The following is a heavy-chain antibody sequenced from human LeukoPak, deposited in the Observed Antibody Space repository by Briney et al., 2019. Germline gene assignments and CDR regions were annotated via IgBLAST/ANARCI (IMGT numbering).Heavy chain of an antibody. CDR3: ARDLSRSFSWVLSGNT. Sequence: GGSLRLSCAGSGFTFNAYWMHWVRQAPGKGLEWVANIKKDGSEKYYVDSVKGRFTISRDNAKNSVYLQMNRLRVEDTAVYFCARDLSRSFSWVLSGNTWGQGTLVTVSS. J-gene: IGHJ5*02. D-gene: IGHD2-15*01. CDR2: IKKDGSEK. V-gene: IGHV3-7*04. CDR1: GFTFNAYW.